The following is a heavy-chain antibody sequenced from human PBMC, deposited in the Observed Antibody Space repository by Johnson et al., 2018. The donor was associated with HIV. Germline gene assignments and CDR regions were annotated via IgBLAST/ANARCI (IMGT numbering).Heavy chain of an antibody. CDR3: ARSARWDSSSWYSFAPCAFDI. J-gene: IGHJ3*02. Sequence: MMLVESGGGVVQPGGSLRLSCAASGFTFSSYWMSWVRQAPGKGLEWVANIKQDGSAKYYVDSVKGRFTISRDNAKNSLYLQMNSLRAEDTAVYYCARSARWDSSSWYSFAPCAFDIWGQGTMVTVSS. CDR2: IKQDGSAK. V-gene: IGHV3-7*01. CDR1: GFTFSSYW. D-gene: IGHD6-13*01.